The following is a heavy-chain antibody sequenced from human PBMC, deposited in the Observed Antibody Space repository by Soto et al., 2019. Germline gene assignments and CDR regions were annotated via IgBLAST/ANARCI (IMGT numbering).Heavy chain of an antibody. CDR3: AREETAWPLAYGLDV. V-gene: IGHV3-21*01. Sequence: GSLRLSCEASGFSFSTYSMHWVRQAPGKGLEWVSSIGRRSDIYYADSVKGRFTISRDNAKNSVSLQMNSLRDEDTAVYYCAREETAWPLAYGLDVWGQGTSVTVSS. CDR2: IGRRSDI. CDR1: GFSFSTYS. D-gene: IGHD2-21*02. J-gene: IGHJ6*02.